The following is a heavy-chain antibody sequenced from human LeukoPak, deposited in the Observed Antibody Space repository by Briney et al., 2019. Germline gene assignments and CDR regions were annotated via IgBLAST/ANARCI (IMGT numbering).Heavy chain of an antibody. CDR3: ARGRFGEWDNWFDP. J-gene: IGHJ5*02. CDR1: GYTFTGYY. Sequence: GASVKVSRKASGYTFTGYYIHWVRQAPGQGLEWMAWINPNSGATNYAQKFQGRVTMTRDTSISTAYMELSRLTSDDTAVYFCARGRFGEWDNWFDPWGQGTLVTVSS. D-gene: IGHD3-10*01. V-gene: IGHV1-2*02. CDR2: INPNSGAT.